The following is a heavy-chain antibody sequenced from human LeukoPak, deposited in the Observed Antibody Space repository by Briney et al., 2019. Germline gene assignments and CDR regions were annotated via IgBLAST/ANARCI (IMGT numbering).Heavy chain of an antibody. CDR2: IYHSGST. J-gene: IGHJ4*02. Sequence: PSETLSLTCTVSGGSINSGYYWGWIRQPPGKGLEWIGSIYHSGSTYYNPSLKSRVTISVDTSKNQFSLKLSSVTAADTAVYYCARELEYCSGGSCYSSYDYWGQGTLVTVSS. CDR3: ARELEYCSGGSCYSSYDY. CDR1: GGSINSGYY. V-gene: IGHV4-38-2*02. D-gene: IGHD2-15*01.